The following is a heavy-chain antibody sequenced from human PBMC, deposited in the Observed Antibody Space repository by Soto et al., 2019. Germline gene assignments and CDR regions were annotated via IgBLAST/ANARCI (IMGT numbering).Heavy chain of an antibody. J-gene: IGHJ5*02. D-gene: IGHD3-10*01. V-gene: IGHV3-23*01. CDR2: ISGSGGST. Sequence: PGGSLRLSCAASGFTFSSYAMSWVRQAPGKGLEWVSAISGSGGSTYYADSVKGRFTISRDNSKNTLYLQMNSLRAEDTAVYYCAKELWFGELLNNWFDPWGQGTLVTVSS. CDR3: AKELWFGELLNNWFDP. CDR1: GFTFSSYA.